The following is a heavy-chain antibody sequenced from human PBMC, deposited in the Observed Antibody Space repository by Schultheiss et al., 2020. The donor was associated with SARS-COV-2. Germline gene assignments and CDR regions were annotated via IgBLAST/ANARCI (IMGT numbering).Heavy chain of an antibody. Sequence: SETLSLTCAVSGGSISSGGYSWSWIRQPPGKGLEWIGYIYYSGSTNYNPSLKSRVTMSVDTSKNQFSLKLSSVTAADTAVYYCARSGHSYGSFDYWGQGTLVTVSS. V-gene: IGHV4-61*08. CDR3: ARSGHSYGSFDY. CDR1: GGSISSGGYS. D-gene: IGHD5-18*01. CDR2: IYYSGST. J-gene: IGHJ4*02.